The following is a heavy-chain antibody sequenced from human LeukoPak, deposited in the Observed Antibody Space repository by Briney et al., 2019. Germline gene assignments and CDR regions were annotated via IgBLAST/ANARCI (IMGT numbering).Heavy chain of an antibody. CDR2: IKQDGSEK. Sequence: GGSLRLSCAASGFSFSSYAMSWVRQAPGKGLEWVANIKQDGSEKYYVDSVKGRFTISRDNAKNSLYLQMNSLRAEDTAVYYCARGCATYYYDSSGYSLSYYFDYWGQGTLVTVSS. V-gene: IGHV3-7*01. D-gene: IGHD3-22*01. CDR3: ARGCATYYYDSSGYSLSYYFDY. CDR1: GFSFSSYA. J-gene: IGHJ4*02.